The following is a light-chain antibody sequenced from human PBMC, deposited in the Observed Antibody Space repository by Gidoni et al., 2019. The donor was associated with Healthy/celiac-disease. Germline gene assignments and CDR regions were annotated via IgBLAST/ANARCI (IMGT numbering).Light chain of an antibody. CDR3: QQYGSSPPYT. Sequence: EIVLTQSPGTLSLSPGERATLSCRASQSVSSSCLAWYQQKPGQAPRLLIYGASSRATGIPDRFSGSGSGTDFTLTISRLEPEDFAVYYCQQYGSSPPYTFGQXTKLEIK. CDR2: GAS. V-gene: IGKV3-20*01. J-gene: IGKJ2*01. CDR1: QSVSSSC.